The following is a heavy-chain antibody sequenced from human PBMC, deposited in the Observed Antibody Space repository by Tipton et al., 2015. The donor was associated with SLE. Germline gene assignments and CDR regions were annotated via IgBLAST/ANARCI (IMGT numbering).Heavy chain of an antibody. D-gene: IGHD2-15*01. V-gene: IGHV4-38-2*02. Sequence: LRLSCDVSSFALTNGYYWGWVRQPPGKGLEWLGSIFHNGRRSDNPSLKSRVLLSVDTSKNQFSLRLTSVTAADTAVYYCARDSQGYCSGGRCYAGGWFDPWGQGTAVIVSS. CDR3: ARDSQGYCSGGRCYAGGWFDP. CDR2: IFHNGRR. CDR1: SFALTNGYY. J-gene: IGHJ5*01.